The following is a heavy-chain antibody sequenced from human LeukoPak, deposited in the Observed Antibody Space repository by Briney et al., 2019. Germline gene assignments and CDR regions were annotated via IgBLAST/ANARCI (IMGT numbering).Heavy chain of an antibody. V-gene: IGHV1-8*03. D-gene: IGHD6-25*01. Sequence: ASVKVSCRASGYSFSTYDIIWVRQATGQGLEWMGWMSPNSGYAGYAQKFQGTVTITRDTSISTAYMELSSLRSEDTAVYYCARSSAWRNFDYWGQGTLVTVSS. J-gene: IGHJ4*02. CDR3: ARSSAWRNFDY. CDR1: GYSFSTYD. CDR2: MSPNSGYA.